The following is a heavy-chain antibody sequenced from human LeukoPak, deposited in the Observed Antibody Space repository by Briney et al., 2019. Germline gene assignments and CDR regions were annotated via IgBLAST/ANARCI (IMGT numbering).Heavy chain of an antibody. V-gene: IGHV4-39*07. Sequence: SETLSLTCTVSGGSISSSSYYWGWIRQPPGKGLEWIGSIHYSGSTYYNPSLKSRVTMSVDTSKNQFSLKLSSVTAADTAVYYCASSFLSGSYYSNFDYWGQGTLVTVSS. CDR3: ASSFLSGSYYSNFDY. CDR1: GGSISSSSYY. D-gene: IGHD1-26*01. J-gene: IGHJ4*02. CDR2: IHYSGST.